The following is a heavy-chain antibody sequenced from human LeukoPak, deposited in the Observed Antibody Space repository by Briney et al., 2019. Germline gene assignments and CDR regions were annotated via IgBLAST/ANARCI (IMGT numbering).Heavy chain of an antibody. CDR3: ARGFTQRAGGITIFGVVTQSIYYYYYMDV. CDR1: GGSFSGYY. Sequence: SETLSLTCAVYGGSFSGYYWSWIRQPPGKGLEWIGEINHSGSTNYNPSLKSRVTISVDTSKNQFSLQLSSVTAADTAVYYCARGFTQRAGGITIFGVVTQSIYYYYYMDVWGKGTTVTVSS. CDR2: INHSGST. V-gene: IGHV4-34*01. D-gene: IGHD3-3*01. J-gene: IGHJ6*03.